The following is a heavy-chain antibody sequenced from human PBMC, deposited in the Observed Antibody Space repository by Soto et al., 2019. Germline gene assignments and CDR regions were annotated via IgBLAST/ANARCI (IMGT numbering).Heavy chain of an antibody. V-gene: IGHV3-23*01. J-gene: IGHJ5*02. CDR2: ISGSGGST. D-gene: IGHD3-3*01. CDR3: AKIGGVLRFLEWLSERNWFDP. Sequence: LRLSCAASGFTFSSYAMSWVRQAPGKGLEWVSAISGSGGSTYYADSVKGRFTISRDNSKNTLYLQMNSLRAEDTAVYYCAKIGGVLRFLEWLSERNWFDPWGQGTLVTVSS. CDR1: GFTFSSYA.